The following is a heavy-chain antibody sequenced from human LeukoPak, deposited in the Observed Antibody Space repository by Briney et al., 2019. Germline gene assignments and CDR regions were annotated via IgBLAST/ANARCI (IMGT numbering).Heavy chain of an antibody. J-gene: IGHJ6*03. CDR1: GYTFTSYG. Sequence: ASVKVSCKASGYTFTSYGISWVRQAPGQGLEWMGWISAYNGNTNYAQKLQGRVTMTTDTSTSTAYMELRSLRSDDTAVYYCARDIAVAGREDYYYYYMDVWAKGPRSPSP. D-gene: IGHD6-19*01. CDR2: ISAYNGNT. CDR3: ARDIAVAGREDYYYYYMDV. V-gene: IGHV1-18*01.